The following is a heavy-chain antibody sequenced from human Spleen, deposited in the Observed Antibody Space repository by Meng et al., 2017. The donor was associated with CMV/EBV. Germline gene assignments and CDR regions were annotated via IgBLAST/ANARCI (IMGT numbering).Heavy chain of an antibody. CDR1: GGTFSSYT. CDR3: ARENYDSSGYYLVDY. Sequence: ASVKVSCKASGGTFSSYTISWVRQAPGQGLEWMGIINPSGGSTSYAQKFQGRVTMTRDTSTSTVYMELSSLRSEDTAVYYCARENYDSSGYYLVDYWGQGTLVTVSS. CDR2: INPSGGST. D-gene: IGHD3-22*01. V-gene: IGHV1-46*01. J-gene: IGHJ4*02.